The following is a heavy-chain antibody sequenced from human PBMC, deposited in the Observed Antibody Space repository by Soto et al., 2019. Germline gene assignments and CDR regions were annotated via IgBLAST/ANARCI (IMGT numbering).Heavy chain of an antibody. V-gene: IGHV3-30-3*01. J-gene: IGHJ4*02. D-gene: IGHD6-6*01. Sequence: GGSLRLSCAASGFTFSSYAMHWVRQAPGKGLEWVAVISYDGSNKYYADSVKGRFTISRDNAKNTLYLQMNSLRAEDTAVYYCARGSGSSSSACDYWGQGTLVTVSS. CDR1: GFTFSSYA. CDR3: ARGSGSSSSACDY. CDR2: ISYDGSNK.